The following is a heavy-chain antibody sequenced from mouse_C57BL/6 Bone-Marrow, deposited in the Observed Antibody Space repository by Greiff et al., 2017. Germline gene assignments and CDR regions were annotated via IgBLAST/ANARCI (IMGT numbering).Heavy chain of an antibody. J-gene: IGHJ2*01. D-gene: IGHD3-2*02. CDR1: GYTFTSYG. CDR2: IYPRSGNT. Sequence: VQLQESGAELARPGASVKLSCKASGYTFTSYGISWVKQRTGQGLEWIGEIYPRSGNTYYNEKFKGKATLTADKSSSTAYMELRSLTSEDSAVYFCARKGGSGYWYFDYWGQGTTLTVSS. V-gene: IGHV1-81*01. CDR3: ARKGGSGYWYFDY.